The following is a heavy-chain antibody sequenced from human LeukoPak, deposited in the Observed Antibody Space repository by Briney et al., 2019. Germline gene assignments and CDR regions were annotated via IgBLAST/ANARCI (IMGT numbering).Heavy chain of an antibody. D-gene: IGHD3-22*01. CDR1: GGYISSHY. CDR2: IYYSGST. V-gene: IGHV4-59*06. Sequence: SETLSLTCSVSGGYISSHYWSWIRQHPGKGLEWIGYIYYSGSTYYNPSLKSRVTISVDTSKNQFSLKLSSVTAADTAVYYCAAGLGGPYYYYYMDVWGKGTTVTVSS. CDR3: AAGLGGPYYYYYMDV. J-gene: IGHJ6*03.